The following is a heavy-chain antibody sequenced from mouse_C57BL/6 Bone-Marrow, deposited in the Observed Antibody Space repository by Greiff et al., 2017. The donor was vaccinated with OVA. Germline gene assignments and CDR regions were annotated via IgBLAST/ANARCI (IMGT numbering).Heavy chain of an antibody. J-gene: IGHJ2*01. V-gene: IGHV3-6*01. CDR2: ISYDGSN. CDR3: ARDDYYGLDY. CDR1: GYTITSGYY. Sequence: EVQLQESGPGLVKPSQSLSLTCSVPGYTITSGYYWNWIRQFPGNKLEWMGYISYDGSNNYNPSLKNRISITRDTSKNQFFLKLNSVTTEDTATYYCARDDYYGLDYWGQGTTLTVSS. D-gene: IGHD1-1*01.